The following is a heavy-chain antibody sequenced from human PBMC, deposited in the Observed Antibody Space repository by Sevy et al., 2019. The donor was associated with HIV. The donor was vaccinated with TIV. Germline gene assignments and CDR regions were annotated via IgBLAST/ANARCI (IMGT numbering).Heavy chain of an antibody. CDR2: LSFGCGEI. CDR1: GFTFSKYS. D-gene: IGHD2-8*01. CDR3: AREGCTKPHDY. V-gene: IGHV3-23*01. Sequence: GGYLRLSCAASGFTFSKYSMSWVRQPPGKGLEWVSTLSFGCGEINYADSVKGRFTISRVNSKSSVYLQMNILRPEDTAVYYCAREGCTKPHDYWGQGTLVTVSS. J-gene: IGHJ4*02.